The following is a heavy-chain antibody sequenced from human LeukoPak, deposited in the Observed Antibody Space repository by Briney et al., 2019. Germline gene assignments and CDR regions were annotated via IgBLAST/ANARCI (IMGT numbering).Heavy chain of an antibody. D-gene: IGHD4-11*01. CDR1: GGSINNYY. Sequence: PSETLSLTCSVSGGSINNYYWTWIRQPAGKGLEWIGHISTLGSTNYNPSLKSRVSMSVDTSNYHFSLKLSFVTAADTAVYYCARSMTRLWYNWFDPWGQGTLVTVSS. J-gene: IGHJ5*02. CDR2: ISTLGST. CDR3: ARSMTRLWYNWFDP. V-gene: IGHV4-4*07.